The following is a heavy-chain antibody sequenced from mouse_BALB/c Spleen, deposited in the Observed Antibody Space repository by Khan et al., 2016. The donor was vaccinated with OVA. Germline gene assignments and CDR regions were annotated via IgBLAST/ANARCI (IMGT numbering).Heavy chain of an antibody. CDR2: ITYSGST. J-gene: IGHJ4*01. CDR1: GYSITSAYA. D-gene: IGHD2-3*01. CDR3: ARDGSRYNYAMDY. Sequence: VQLKQSGPGLVKPSQSLSLTCTVTGYSITSAYAWNWIRQFPGNKLEWMGYITYSGSTNYNPALKSRISISRDTSKNQFFLQLNSVTTADTATYYCARDGSRYNYAMDYWGQGTSVTVSS. V-gene: IGHV3-2*02.